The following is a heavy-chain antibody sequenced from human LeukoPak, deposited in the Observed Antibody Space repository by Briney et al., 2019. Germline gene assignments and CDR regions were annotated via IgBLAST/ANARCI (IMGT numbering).Heavy chain of an antibody. CDR2: ISSSSSYI. CDR1: GFTFSSYS. D-gene: IGHD3-9*01. CDR3: ARDILTGYPYFDY. J-gene: IGHJ4*02. V-gene: IGHV3-21*01. Sequence: PGGSLRLSCAASGFTFSSYSMNWVRQAPGKGLEWVSSISSSSSYIYYADSVKGRFTISRDNAKNSLYLQMNSLGAEDTAVYYCARDILTGYPYFDYWGQGTLVTVSS.